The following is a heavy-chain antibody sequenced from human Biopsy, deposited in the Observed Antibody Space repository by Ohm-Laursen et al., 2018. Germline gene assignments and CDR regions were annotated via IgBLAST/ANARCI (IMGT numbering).Heavy chain of an antibody. CDR2: ISDTGTT. CDR3: ARLFRLDDYWNDDPPDGFDV. J-gene: IGHJ3*01. Sequence: TLSLTCTVSGGSIGGSGYYWRWIRQPPGKGLEWIGSISDTGTTTYNPSLRGRVAMSVDTSKNQFSLQLTSVTAADTAMFFCARLFRLDDYWNDDPPDGFDVWGQGTMVTVSS. V-gene: IGHV4-61*08. CDR1: GGSIGGSGYY. D-gene: IGHD3-3*01.